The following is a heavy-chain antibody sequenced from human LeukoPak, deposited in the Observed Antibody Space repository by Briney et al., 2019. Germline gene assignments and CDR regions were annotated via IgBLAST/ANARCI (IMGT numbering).Heavy chain of an antibody. J-gene: IGHJ4*02. D-gene: IGHD6-19*01. CDR1: GFTFSSYA. CDR3: AKGGSSAVAGNKNY. V-gene: IGHV3-23*01. Sequence: GGSLRLSCAASGFTFSSYAMSWVRQAPGKGLEWVSAISGSTDRTYCADSVKGRFTVSRDNSKNTLYLQMNSLRAEDTAVYYCAKGGSSAVAGNKNYWGQGTLVTVSS. CDR2: ISGSTDRT.